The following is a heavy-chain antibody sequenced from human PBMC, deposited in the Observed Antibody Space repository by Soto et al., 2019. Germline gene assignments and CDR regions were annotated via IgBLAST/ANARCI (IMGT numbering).Heavy chain of an antibody. V-gene: IGHV1-2*02. CDR1: GSTFTGYY. CDR2: INPNSGGT. D-gene: IGHD3-22*01. Sequence: AYLKVSCKASGSTFTGYYMHWVRQAPGQGLEWMGWINPNSGGTNYAQKFQGRVTMTRDTSISTAYMELSRLRSDDTAVYYCARVARPVTTYYGMDVWGQGTTVTVSS. CDR3: ARVARPVTTYYGMDV. J-gene: IGHJ6*02.